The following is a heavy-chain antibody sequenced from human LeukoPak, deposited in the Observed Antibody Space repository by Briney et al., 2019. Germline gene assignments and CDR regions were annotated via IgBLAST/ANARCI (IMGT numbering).Heavy chain of an antibody. J-gene: IGHJ4*02. CDR3: AINGGNSWLFDY. CDR1: GESFSSYY. D-gene: IGHD6-13*01. Sequence: SETLSLTCAVYGESFSSYYWSWIRQPPGKGLEWIGEINHSGSTNYNPSLKSRVTISVDTSKNQFSLKLSSVTAADTAVYYCAINGGNSWLFDYWGQGTLVTVSS. V-gene: IGHV4-34*01. CDR2: INHSGST.